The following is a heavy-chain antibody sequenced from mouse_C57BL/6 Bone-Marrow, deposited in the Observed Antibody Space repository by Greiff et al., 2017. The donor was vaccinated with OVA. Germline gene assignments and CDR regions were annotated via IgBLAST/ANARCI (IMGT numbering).Heavy chain of an antibody. V-gene: IGHV1-85*01. J-gene: IGHJ2*01. Sequence: VKLMESGPELVKPGASVKLSCKASGYTFTSYDINWVKQRPGQGLEWIGWIYPRDGSTKYNEKFKGKATLTVDTSSSTAYMELHSLTSEDSAVYFCARKGIYYGNYVDDWGQGTTLTVSS. CDR1: GYTFTSYD. D-gene: IGHD2-1*01. CDR3: ARKGIYYGNYVDD. CDR2: IYPRDGST.